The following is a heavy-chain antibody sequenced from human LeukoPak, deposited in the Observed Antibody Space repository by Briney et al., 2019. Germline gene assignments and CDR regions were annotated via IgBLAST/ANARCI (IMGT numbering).Heavy chain of an antibody. V-gene: IGHV1-2*02. Sequence: ASVKVSCKASGYTFTSYYMHWVRQAPGQGLEWMGWINPNSGGTNYAQKFQGRVTMTRDTSISTAYMELSRLRSDDTAVYYCARVRSYYDSSGSFDYWGQGTLVTVSS. D-gene: IGHD3-22*01. J-gene: IGHJ4*02. CDR3: ARVRSYYDSSGSFDY. CDR2: INPNSGGT. CDR1: GYTFTSYY.